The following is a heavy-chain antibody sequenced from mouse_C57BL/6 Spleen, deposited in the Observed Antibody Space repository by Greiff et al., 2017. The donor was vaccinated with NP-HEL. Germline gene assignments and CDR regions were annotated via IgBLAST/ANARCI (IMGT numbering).Heavy chain of an antibody. Sequence: QVQLQQPGAELVRPGSSVKLSCKASGYTFTSYWMHWVKQRPIQGLEWIGNIDPSDSETHYNQKFKDKATLTVDKSSSTAYMQLSSLTSEDSAVYYCARSGYYGSYFDYWGQGTLVTVSA. CDR2: IDPSDSET. V-gene: IGHV1-52*01. CDR1: GYTFTSYW. D-gene: IGHD1-1*01. J-gene: IGHJ3*01. CDR3: ARSGYYGSYFDY.